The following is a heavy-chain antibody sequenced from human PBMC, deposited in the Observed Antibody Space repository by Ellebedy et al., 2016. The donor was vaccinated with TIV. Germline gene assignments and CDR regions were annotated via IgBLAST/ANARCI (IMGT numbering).Heavy chain of an antibody. CDR2: ISYDGSNK. J-gene: IGHJ4*02. D-gene: IGHD3-22*01. Sequence: GESLKISXAASGFTFSSYGMHWVRQAPGKGLEWVAVISYDGSNKYYADSVKGRFTISRDNSKNTLYLQMNSLRAEDTAVYYCAKDLLTYRYSGYLPFDYWGQGTLVTVSS. V-gene: IGHV3-30*18. CDR1: GFTFSSYG. CDR3: AKDLLTYRYSGYLPFDY.